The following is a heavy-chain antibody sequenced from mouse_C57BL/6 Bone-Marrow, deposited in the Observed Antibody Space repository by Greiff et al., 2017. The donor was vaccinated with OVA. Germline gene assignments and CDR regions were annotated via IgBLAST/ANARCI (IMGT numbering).Heavy chain of an antibody. J-gene: IGHJ2*01. CDR2: INPGSGGT. V-gene: IGHV1-54*01. D-gene: IGHD2-13*01. Sequence: VQLQQSGAELVRPGTSVKVSCKASGYAFTSYLIEWVKQRPGQGLEWIGVINPGSGGTNYNEKFKGKAPLTADKSSSTAYMQLSSLTSEDTAVYFCARSDGDYVWGQGTTLTVS. CDR3: ARSDGDYV. CDR1: GYAFTSYL.